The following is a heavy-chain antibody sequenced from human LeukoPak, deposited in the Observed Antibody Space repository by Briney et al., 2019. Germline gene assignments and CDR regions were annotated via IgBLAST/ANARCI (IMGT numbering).Heavy chain of an antibody. J-gene: IGHJ5*02. CDR1: GYSFTSYW. D-gene: IGHD6-19*01. CDR3: ARLVAVAGRNNNWFDP. Sequence: GESLKISCKGSGYSFTSYWIGWVRQMSGKGLEWMGIIYPGDSDTRYSPSFEGQVTMSADKSISTAYLQWSSLKASDTAMYHCARLVAVAGRNNNWFDPWGQGTLVTVSS. CDR2: IYPGDSDT. V-gene: IGHV5-51*01.